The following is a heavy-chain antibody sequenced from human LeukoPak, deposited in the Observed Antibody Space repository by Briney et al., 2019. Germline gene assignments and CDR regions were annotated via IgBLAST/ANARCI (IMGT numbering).Heavy chain of an antibody. CDR3: SKAQSIAATGIYFHYYGMDV. Sequence: GGSLRLSCAASGFTFDDYAMHWVRHAPGKGLEWVSAISWISGSIGYADSVKGRFSNSRDNAKNSLYLQMNSLRAEDTALYYCSKAQSIAATGIYFHYYGMDVWGQGTTVTVSS. CDR2: ISWISGSI. CDR1: GFTFDDYA. J-gene: IGHJ6*02. V-gene: IGHV3-9*01. D-gene: IGHD6-13*01.